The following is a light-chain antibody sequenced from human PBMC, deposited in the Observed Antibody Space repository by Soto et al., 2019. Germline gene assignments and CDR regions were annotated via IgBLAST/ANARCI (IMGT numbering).Light chain of an antibody. CDR2: DVS. CDR1: SSDIGAYNY. Sequence: QSALTQPASVSGSPGQSITISCTGTSSDIGAYNYVSWYQQYPGKAPKLMIYDVSNRPSGVSNRFSGSKSGNTASLTISGLQAEDEGDYYCSSFTSSSTPILFGGGTKVTVL. J-gene: IGLJ2*01. CDR3: SSFTSSSTPIL. V-gene: IGLV2-14*03.